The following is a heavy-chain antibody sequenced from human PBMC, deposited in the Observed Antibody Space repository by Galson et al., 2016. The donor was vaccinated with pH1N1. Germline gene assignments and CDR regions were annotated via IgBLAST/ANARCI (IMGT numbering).Heavy chain of an antibody. Sequence: SLRLSCAASGFTFDDYAMHWVRQAPGKGLEWVSGISWNNGSMDYADSVKGRFTISRDNAKNSLFLQMNSLRAEDTAVYYCAKVGGFYYGTFDYWGQGTLVTVSS. CDR2: ISWNNGSM. CDR1: GFTFDDYA. V-gene: IGHV3-9*01. CDR3: AKVGGFYYGTFDY. J-gene: IGHJ4*02. D-gene: IGHD1-26*01.